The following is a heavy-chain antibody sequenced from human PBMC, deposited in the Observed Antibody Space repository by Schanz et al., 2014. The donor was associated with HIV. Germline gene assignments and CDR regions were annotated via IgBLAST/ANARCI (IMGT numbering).Heavy chain of an antibody. V-gene: IGHV3-30*18. CDR2: ISYDGTKK. J-gene: IGHJ6*02. CDR1: GFIFSDHF. D-gene: IGHD3-22*01. Sequence: VQVVESGGGLVQPGGSLRLSCTTSGFIFSDHFMGWVRQAPGKGLEWVAVISYDGTKKHYADSVKGRFTISRDNSKNTVYLQAKSLRPEDTAVYYCAKDRNQYDSRYIGKGNYYYYYGMDVWGQGTTVTVSS. CDR3: AKDRNQYDSRYIGKGNYYYYYGMDV.